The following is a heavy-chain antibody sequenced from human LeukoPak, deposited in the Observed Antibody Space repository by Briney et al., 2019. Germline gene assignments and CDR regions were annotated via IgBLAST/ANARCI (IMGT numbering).Heavy chain of an antibody. J-gene: IGHJ4*02. D-gene: IGHD6-13*01. Sequence: SETLSLICSVSGGSISRSYWSWIRQSPRKGLEWIAYIHYSRGPYYNPSLKSRVTISIDTSKSQFSLKLSSVTAADTAVYYCARLNLIGSSPVHHYDFWGQGTLVTVSS. CDR1: GGSISRSY. V-gene: IGHV4-59*08. CDR2: IHYSRGP. CDR3: ARLNLIGSSPVHHYDF.